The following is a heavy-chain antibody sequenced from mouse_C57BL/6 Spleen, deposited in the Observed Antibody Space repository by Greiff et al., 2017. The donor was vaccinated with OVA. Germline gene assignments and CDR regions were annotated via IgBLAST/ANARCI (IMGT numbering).Heavy chain of an antibody. Sequence: EVQLQESGPVLVKPGASVKMSCKASGYTFTDYYMNWVKQSHGKSLEWIGVINPYNGGTSYNQKFKGKATLTVDKSSSTAYMELNSLTSEDSAVYYCARDDYDVFDYWGQGTTLTVSS. D-gene: IGHD2-4*01. V-gene: IGHV1-19*01. CDR2: INPYNGGT. J-gene: IGHJ2*01. CDR3: ARDDYDVFDY. CDR1: GYTFTDYY.